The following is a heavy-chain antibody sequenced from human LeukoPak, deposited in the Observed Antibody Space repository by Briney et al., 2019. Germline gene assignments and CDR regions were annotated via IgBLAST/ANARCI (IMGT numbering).Heavy chain of an antibody. J-gene: IGHJ3*02. D-gene: IGHD3-22*01. CDR3: TRGVDTYYYDSSGYYDGAHAFDI. CDR1: GFTFGDYA. V-gene: IGHV3-49*03. CDR2: IRSKAYGGTT. Sequence: GGSLRLSCTASGFTFGDYAMSWFRQAPGKGLEWVGFIRSKAYGGTTEYAASVKGRFTISRDDSKSIAYLQMNSLKTEDTAVYYCTRGVDTYYYDSSGYYDGAHAFDIWGQGTMVTVSS.